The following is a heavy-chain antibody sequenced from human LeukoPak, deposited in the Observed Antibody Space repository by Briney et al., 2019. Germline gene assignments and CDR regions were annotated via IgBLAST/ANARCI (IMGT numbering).Heavy chain of an antibody. V-gene: IGHV3-21*01. CDR2: ISSSSSYI. CDR1: GFTFSSYS. CDR3: ARDGGGDLMLDAFDI. Sequence: GGSLRLSCAASGFTFSSYSMNWLRQAPGKGLEWVSSISSSSSYIYYADSVKGRFTISRDNAKNSLYLQMNSLRAEDTAVYYCARDGGGDLMLDAFDIWGQGTMVTVSS. D-gene: IGHD2-21*02. J-gene: IGHJ3*02.